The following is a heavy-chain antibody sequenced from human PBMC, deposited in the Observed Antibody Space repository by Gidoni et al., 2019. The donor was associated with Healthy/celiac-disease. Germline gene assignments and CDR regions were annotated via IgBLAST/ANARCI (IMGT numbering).Heavy chain of an antibody. Sequence: QAQPVQSGAEVKKPGSSVKVSCTASGGTFSGYAISWLRQSPGQGLEWMGGIIPIFGTSNYAQKFQGRVTITADKSSRTSYMELSSLRSEDTALYYCARTLTIFGVDRGWFDPLGQGTLVTVSS. J-gene: IGHJ5*02. D-gene: IGHD3-3*01. CDR3: ARTLTIFGVDRGWFDP. CDR2: IIPIFGTS. CDR1: GGTFSGYA. V-gene: IGHV1-69*06.